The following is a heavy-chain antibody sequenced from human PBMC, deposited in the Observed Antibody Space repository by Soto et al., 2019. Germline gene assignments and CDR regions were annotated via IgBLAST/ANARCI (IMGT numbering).Heavy chain of an antibody. D-gene: IGHD1-26*01. J-gene: IGHJ6*02. V-gene: IGHV3-15*07. Sequence: GGSLRLSCAASGFTFSNAWMNWVRQAPGKGLEWVGRIKSKTDGGTTDYAAPVKGRFTISRDDSKNTLYLQMNSLKTEDTAVYYCTTGVGATLYYYYGMDVWGQGTTVTVSS. CDR2: IKSKTDGGTT. CDR1: GFTFSNAW. CDR3: TTGVGATLYYYYGMDV.